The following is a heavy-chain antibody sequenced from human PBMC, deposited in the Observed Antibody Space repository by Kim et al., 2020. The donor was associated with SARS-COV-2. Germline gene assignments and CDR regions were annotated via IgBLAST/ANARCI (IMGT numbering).Heavy chain of an antibody. CDR3: ARGNYYESVSLSDYYNGMDF. Sequence: GGSLRLSCAASGLSFDSAAMNWVRQAPGKGLEWVAVISYDGCNKEYADSVKGRFTISRDNPKSTLYLQMNSLRAEDTAVYYCARGNYYESVSLSDYYNGMDFWGQGTTVTVSS. J-gene: IGHJ6*02. CDR2: ISYDGCNK. CDR1: GLSFDSAA. D-gene: IGHD3-10*01. V-gene: IGHV3-30-3*01.